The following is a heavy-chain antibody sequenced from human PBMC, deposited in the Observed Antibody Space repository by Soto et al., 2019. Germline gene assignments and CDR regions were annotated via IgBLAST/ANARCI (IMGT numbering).Heavy chain of an antibody. D-gene: IGHD3-9*01. V-gene: IGHV4-39*01. CDR2: IYYSGST. J-gene: IGHJ3*02. CDR1: GGSISSSSYY. Sequence: QLQLQESGPGLVKPSETLSLTCTVSGGSISSSSYYWGWIRQPPGKGLEWIGSIYYSGSTYYNPSLKSRVTIAVDTSQNQFSLELSSVTAADTAVYYCARQARYFDWLFYADAFDIWGQGTMVTVSS. CDR3: ARQARYFDWLFYADAFDI.